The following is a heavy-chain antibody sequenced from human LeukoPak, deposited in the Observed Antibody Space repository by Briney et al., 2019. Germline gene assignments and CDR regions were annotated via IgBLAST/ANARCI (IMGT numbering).Heavy chain of an antibody. Sequence: SETLSLTCTVSGGSISSSSYYWGWIRQPPGKGLEWIGSIYYSGSTYYNPSLKSRVTISVDTSKNQFSLKLSSATAADTAVYYCARHPSPAAQGGWFDPWGQGTLVTVSS. CDR2: IYYSGST. CDR1: GGSISSSSYY. D-gene: IGHD2-2*01. CDR3: ARHPSPAAQGGWFDP. J-gene: IGHJ5*02. V-gene: IGHV4-39*01.